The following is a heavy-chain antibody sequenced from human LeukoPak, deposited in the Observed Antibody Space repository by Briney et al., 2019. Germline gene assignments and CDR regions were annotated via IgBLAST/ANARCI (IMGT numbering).Heavy chain of an antibody. CDR1: GYPFSSFS. D-gene: IGHD1-1*01. V-gene: IGHV3-48*02. Sequence: AGGSLRLSCAASGYPFSSFSMNWVRQAPGKGLEWLSYIGGSFSDISHADSVKGRFTISRDNAKNSLYLQMNSLRDEDTAVYYCARDLHWAFDIWGQGTMVTVSS. J-gene: IGHJ3*02. CDR2: IGGSFSDI. CDR3: ARDLHWAFDI.